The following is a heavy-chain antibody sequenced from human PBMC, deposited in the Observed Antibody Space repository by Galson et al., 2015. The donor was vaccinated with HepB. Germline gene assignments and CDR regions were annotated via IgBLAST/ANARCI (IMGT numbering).Heavy chain of an antibody. V-gene: IGHV3-30*18. Sequence: SLRLSCAASGFTFSSYGMHWVRQAPGKGLEWVAVISYDGSNKYYADSVKGRFTISRDNSKNTLYLQMNSLRAEDTAVYYCAKSGARGGGGDWFDYWGQGTLVTVSS. CDR3: AKSGARGGGGDWFDY. CDR2: ISYDGSNK. D-gene: IGHD2-21*01. J-gene: IGHJ4*02. CDR1: GFTFSSYG.